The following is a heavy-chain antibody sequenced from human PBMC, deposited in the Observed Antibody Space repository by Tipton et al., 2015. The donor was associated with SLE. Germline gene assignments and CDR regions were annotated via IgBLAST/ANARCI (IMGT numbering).Heavy chain of an antibody. CDR2: IQFAATDE. J-gene: IGHJ6*02. CDR3: ARGYCRDNSCPPPYYFFGMDV. Sequence: SLRLSCVGSGFTFSNFDMHWVRQAPGKGLEWVAYIQFAATDEYYSDSVRGRSTISRDNSKNTLYLQLNSLRPEDAAIYYCARGYCRDNSCPPPYYFFGMDVWGQGTTVTVSS. V-gene: IGHV3-30*02. D-gene: IGHD2-15*01. CDR1: GFTFSNFD.